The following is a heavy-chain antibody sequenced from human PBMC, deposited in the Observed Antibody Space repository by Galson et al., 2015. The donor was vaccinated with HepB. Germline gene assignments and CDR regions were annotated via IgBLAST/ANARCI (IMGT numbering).Heavy chain of an antibody. CDR1: GFSFSTYW. Sequence: SLRLSCAASGFSFSTYWMSWFRQAPGKGLECVATIKTDGSEKQYEDSVKGRCTISRDNAKNSLFLQMNSLSGEDTAVYYCARACAPASLWGQGTLVTVSS. CDR3: ARACAPASL. CDR2: IKTDGSEK. J-gene: IGHJ4*02. V-gene: IGHV3-7*01.